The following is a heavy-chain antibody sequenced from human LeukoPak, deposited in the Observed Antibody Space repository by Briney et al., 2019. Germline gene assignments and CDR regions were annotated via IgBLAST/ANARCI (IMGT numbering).Heavy chain of an antibody. CDR3: ARGEWIQLGSVYQDY. J-gene: IGHJ4*02. Sequence: GASVKVSCKASGDTFTCYYMHWVRQAPGQGREGRGRINPNSGGTNYAQKFQGRVTITRDTSISTAYMELSRLRSDDTAVYYCARGEWIQLGSVYQDYWGQGTLVTVSS. CDR1: GDTFTCYY. D-gene: IGHD5-18*01. CDR2: INPNSGGT. V-gene: IGHV1-2*06.